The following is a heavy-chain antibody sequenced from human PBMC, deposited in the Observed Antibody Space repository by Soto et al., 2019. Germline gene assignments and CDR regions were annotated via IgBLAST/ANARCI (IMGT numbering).Heavy chain of an antibody. CDR3: ARGYCGGDCYLGDAFDI. V-gene: IGHV3-33*01. CDR2: IWYDGSNK. Sequence: PGGSLRLSCAASGFTFSSYGMHWVRQAPGKRLEWVAVIWYDGSNKYYADSVKGRFTISRDNSKNTLYLQMNSLRAEDTAVYYCARGYCGGDCYLGDAFDIWGQGTMVTVSS. D-gene: IGHD2-21*02. CDR1: GFTFSSYG. J-gene: IGHJ3*02.